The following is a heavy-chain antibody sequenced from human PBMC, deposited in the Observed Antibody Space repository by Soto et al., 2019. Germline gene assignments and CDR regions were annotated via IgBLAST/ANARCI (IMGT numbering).Heavy chain of an antibody. Sequence: ASVKVSCKVSGYTLTELSTHWVRQAPGKGLEWMGGFDPEDGETIYAQKFQGRVTMTEDTSTDTAYMELSSLRSEDTAVYYCATPRYCSSTSCYNAFDIWGQGTMVTVSS. J-gene: IGHJ3*02. D-gene: IGHD2-2*02. CDR1: GYTLTELS. V-gene: IGHV1-24*01. CDR2: FDPEDGET. CDR3: ATPRYCSSTSCYNAFDI.